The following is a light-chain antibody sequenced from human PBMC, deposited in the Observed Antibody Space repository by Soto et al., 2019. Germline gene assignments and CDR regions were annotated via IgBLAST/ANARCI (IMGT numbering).Light chain of an antibody. CDR2: DAS. Sequence: ETVMTQSPATLSVSPGERATLSCRASQTIDNTLAWYQRKPGQAPRLLIYDASTRPTGVPARFSGSGSGTDFTLTISSLQSEDFAVYYCQHYNYWPYTFGQGAKVDIK. CDR1: QTIDNT. J-gene: IGKJ2*01. CDR3: QHYNYWPYT. V-gene: IGKV3-15*01.